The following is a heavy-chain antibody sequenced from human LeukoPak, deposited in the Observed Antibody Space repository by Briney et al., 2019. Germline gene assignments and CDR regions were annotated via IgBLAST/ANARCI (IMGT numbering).Heavy chain of an antibody. J-gene: IGHJ3*02. V-gene: IGHV4-4*07. CDR2: IYTSGST. CDR1: GGSISSYY. D-gene: IGHD1-26*01. CDR3: ALTRGIVGALGGAFDI. Sequence: PSETLSLTCTVSGGSISSYYWSWIRQPAGKGLEWIGRIYTSGSTNYNPSLKSRVTMSVDTSKNQFSLKLSSVTAADTAVYYCALTRGIVGALGGAFDIWGQGTMVTVSS.